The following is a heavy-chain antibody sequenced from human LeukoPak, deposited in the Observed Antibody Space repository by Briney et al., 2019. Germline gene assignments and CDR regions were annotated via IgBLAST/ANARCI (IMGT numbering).Heavy chain of an antibody. V-gene: IGHV1-8*01. CDR2: MNPNTGNT. CDR3: ARGFWGVDYHYLDV. Sequence: GASVKVSCKASGYTFTTYNINWVRQATGHGLEWMGGMNPNTGNTDYAQKFQGRVTMTRDTSISAAYMGLSSLRSGDTAVYYCARGFWGVDYHYLDVWGKGTTVSVSS. J-gene: IGHJ6*03. CDR1: GYTFTTYN. D-gene: IGHD3-16*01.